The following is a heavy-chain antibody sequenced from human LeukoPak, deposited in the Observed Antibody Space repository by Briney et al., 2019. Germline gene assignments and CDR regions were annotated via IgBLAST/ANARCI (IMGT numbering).Heavy chain of an antibody. CDR3: ARGRPTSGSYYPPFDY. CDR1: GGSISSYY. J-gene: IGHJ4*02. CDR2: IYYSGST. V-gene: IGHV4-59*01. D-gene: IGHD3-10*01. Sequence: SETLSLTCTVSGGSISSYYWGWIRQPPGKGLEWIGYIYYSGSTNYNPSLKSQVTISVDTSKNQFSLKLSSVTAADTAVYYCARGRPTSGSYYPPFDYWGQGTLVTVSS.